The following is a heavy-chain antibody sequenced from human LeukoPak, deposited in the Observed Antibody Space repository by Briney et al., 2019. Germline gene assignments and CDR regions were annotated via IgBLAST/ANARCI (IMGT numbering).Heavy chain of an antibody. V-gene: IGHV4-34*01. CDR1: GGSFSGYY. J-gene: IGHJ4*02. D-gene: IGHD6-6*01. CDR3: ARRAMGSHREEYSSSFFDY. Sequence: SETLSLTCAVYGGSFSGYYWSWIRQPPGKGLEWIGEINHSGSTNYNPSLKSPVTISVDTSKNQFSLKLSSVPAADTAVYYCARRAMGSHREEYSSSFFDYWGQGTLVTVSS. CDR2: INHSGST.